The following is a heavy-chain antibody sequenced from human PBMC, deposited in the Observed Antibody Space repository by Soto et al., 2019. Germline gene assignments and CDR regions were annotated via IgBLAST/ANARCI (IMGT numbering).Heavy chain of an antibody. V-gene: IGHV3-23*01. Sequence: WGSLRLSYAASGFTFHNYAISCFRHSPCKWLEWVSSINGPGDDTYYADSVKGRFTISRDNSKNTLYLQMNSLRAEDTALYYCAKKEEYDHVWGKSPLDWGQGTLVTVSS. CDR2: INGPGDDT. J-gene: IGHJ4*03. CDR1: GFTFHNYA. D-gene: IGHD3-16*01. CDR3: AKKEEYDHVWGKSPLD.